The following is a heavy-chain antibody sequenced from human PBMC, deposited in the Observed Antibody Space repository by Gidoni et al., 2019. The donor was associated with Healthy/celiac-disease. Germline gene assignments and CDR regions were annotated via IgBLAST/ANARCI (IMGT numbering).Heavy chain of an antibody. V-gene: IGHV4-34*01. D-gene: IGHD3-3*01. J-gene: IGHJ5*02. CDR1: GGSFSGYY. CDR3: ARKASRAHYDFWSGPNPNWFDP. Sequence: QVQLQQWGAGLLKPSETLSLTCAVYGGSFSGYYWSWIRQPPGKGLEWIGEINHSGSTNYNPSLKSRVTISVDTSKNQFSLKLSSVTAADTAVYYCARKASRAHYDFWSGPNPNWFDPWGQGTLVTVSS. CDR2: INHSGST.